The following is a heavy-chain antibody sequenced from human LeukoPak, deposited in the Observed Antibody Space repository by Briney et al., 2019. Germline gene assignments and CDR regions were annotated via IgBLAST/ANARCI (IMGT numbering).Heavy chain of an antibody. D-gene: IGHD3-22*01. CDR2: IKTDGSST. V-gene: IGHV3-74*01. Sequence: PGGSLRLSCAASGFSFSSYWMHWVRQAPGKGLVWLSRIKTDGSSTTYADSVKGRHTISRDNAKNTLYLQMNSLRAEDTAVYYRAGVRNYYDSSAMDYWGQGTLVTVSP. CDR1: GFSFSSYW. CDR3: AGVRNYYDSSAMDY. J-gene: IGHJ4*02.